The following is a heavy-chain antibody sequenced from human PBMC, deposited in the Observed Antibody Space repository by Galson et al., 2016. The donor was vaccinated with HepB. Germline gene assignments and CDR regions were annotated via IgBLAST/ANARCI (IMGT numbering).Heavy chain of an antibody. J-gene: IGHJ4*02. CDR2: ISYDGSNK. CDR3: ARTPRRQWLVAGSPLFDF. CDR1: GFTFTKFW. V-gene: IGHV3-30*03. D-gene: IGHD6-19*01. Sequence: SLRLSCAASGFTFTKFWMHWFRQAPGKGLEWVAVISYDGSNKYYADSVRGRFTISRDNSKNTLYLQMNSLRVEDTAVYYCARTPRRQWLVAGSPLFDFWGQGTLVTVSS.